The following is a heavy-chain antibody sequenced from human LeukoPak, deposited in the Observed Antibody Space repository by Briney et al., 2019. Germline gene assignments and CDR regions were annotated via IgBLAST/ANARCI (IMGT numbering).Heavy chain of an antibody. D-gene: IGHD3-16*01. CDR3: AKDPRGRIGLFDY. J-gene: IGHJ4*02. Sequence: GGSLRLSCAASGFTFSSYAMSWVRQAPGKGLEWVSAISGSGGSTYYADSVKGRFTISRDNSKNTLHLQMNSLRAEDTAVYYCAKDPRGRIGLFDYWGQGTLVTVSS. CDR1: GFTFSSYA. V-gene: IGHV3-23*01. CDR2: ISGSGGST.